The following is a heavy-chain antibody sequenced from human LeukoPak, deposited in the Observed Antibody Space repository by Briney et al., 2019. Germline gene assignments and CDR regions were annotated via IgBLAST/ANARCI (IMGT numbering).Heavy chain of an antibody. Sequence: PGGSLRLSCAASGFIFCNYGMHWVRQAPGKGLEWVAFVRYDESTKFYADSVKGRFTISRDNSKTTLYLQMNSMRAEDTAVYYCAKESCGGDCYYGMDVWGQGTTVTVSS. CDR3: AKESCGGDCYYGMDV. D-gene: IGHD2-21*01. J-gene: IGHJ6*02. V-gene: IGHV3-30*02. CDR1: GFIFCNYG. CDR2: VRYDESTK.